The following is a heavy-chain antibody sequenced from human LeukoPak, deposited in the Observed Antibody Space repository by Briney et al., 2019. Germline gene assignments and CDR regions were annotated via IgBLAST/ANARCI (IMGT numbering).Heavy chain of an antibody. V-gene: IGHV4-59*01. D-gene: IGHD5-24*01. J-gene: IGHJ4*02. CDR2: IYYSGST. CDR3: GIVRDGYDPLFDY. Sequence: SETLSLTCTVSGGSISSYYWSWIRQPPGKGLEWIGYIYYSGSTNYNPSLKSGVTISVNTTKNQSSLKLSSVTAAEPPLYCCGIVRDGYDPLFDYWGQGTLVTVSS. CDR1: GGSISSYY.